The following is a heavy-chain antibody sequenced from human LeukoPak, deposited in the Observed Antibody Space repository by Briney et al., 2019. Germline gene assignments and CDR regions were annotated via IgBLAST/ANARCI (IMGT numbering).Heavy chain of an antibody. Sequence: GGSLRLSCAASGCTFSTYPMYSVRQAPGKGLEWVSYISSSGTTIYYADSVKGRFTISRDNAKNSLYLQMNSLRAEDTAVYYCPRDLRPPPERSHGFAYWGQGTLVTVSS. D-gene: IGHD1-14*01. CDR1: GCTFSTYP. J-gene: IGHJ4*02. V-gene: IGHV3-48*01. CDR2: ISSSGTTI. CDR3: PRDLRPPPERSHGFAY.